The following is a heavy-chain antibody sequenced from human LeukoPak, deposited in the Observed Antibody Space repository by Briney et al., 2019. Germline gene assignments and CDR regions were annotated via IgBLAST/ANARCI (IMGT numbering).Heavy chain of an antibody. CDR3: ARVTFGY. D-gene: IGHD3-16*01. CDR2: ISYDGSNK. J-gene: IGHJ4*02. V-gene: IGHV3-30-3*01. CDR1: GFTFSSYA. Sequence: PSGGSLRLSCAASGFTFSSYAMPWVRQAPGKGLEWVAVISYDGSNKYYADSVKGRFTISRDNSKNTLYLQMNSLRAEDTAVYYCARVTFGYWGQGTLVTVSS.